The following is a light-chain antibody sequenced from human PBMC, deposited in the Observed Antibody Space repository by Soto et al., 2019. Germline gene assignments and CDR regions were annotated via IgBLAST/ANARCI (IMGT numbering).Light chain of an antibody. J-gene: IGLJ1*01. Sequence: QSVLTQPPSASGALGQRVTISCSGGSSNIGSNTVNWYQQPPGTAPKLLICSTDQRPSGVPDRFSGSKFGTSASLGISGLQSEDGADYYCATWDGSLTGYVFGTGTKLTVL. CDR1: SSNIGSNT. V-gene: IGLV1-44*01. CDR2: STD. CDR3: ATWDGSLTGYV.